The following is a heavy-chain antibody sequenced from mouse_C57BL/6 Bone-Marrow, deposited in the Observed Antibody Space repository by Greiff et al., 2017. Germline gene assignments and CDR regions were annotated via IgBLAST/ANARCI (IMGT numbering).Heavy chain of an antibody. V-gene: IGHV1-66*01. Sequence: QVQLKQSGPELVKPGASVKISCKASGYSFTSYYIHWVKQRPGQGLEWIGWIYPGSGNTKYNEKFKGKATLTADTSSSTAYMQLSSLTSEDSAVYYCARRYGSRDWYFDVWGTGTTVTVSS. J-gene: IGHJ1*03. CDR1: GYSFTSYY. CDR2: IYPGSGNT. CDR3: ARRYGSRDWYFDV. D-gene: IGHD1-1*01.